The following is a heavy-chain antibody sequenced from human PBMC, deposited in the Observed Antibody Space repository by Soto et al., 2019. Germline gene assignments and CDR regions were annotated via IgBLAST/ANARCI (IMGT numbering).Heavy chain of an antibody. CDR1: GGSISSGDYY. V-gene: IGHV4-30-4*01. CDR3: ARDRGEIDY. Sequence: LCGGSISSGDYYWRWIRQPPGKGLEWIGYIYYSGSTYYNPSLKSRVTISVDTSKNQFSLKLSSVTAADTAVYYCARDRGEIDYWGQGTLVTVSS. CDR2: IYYSGST. J-gene: IGHJ4*02. D-gene: IGHD3-10*01.